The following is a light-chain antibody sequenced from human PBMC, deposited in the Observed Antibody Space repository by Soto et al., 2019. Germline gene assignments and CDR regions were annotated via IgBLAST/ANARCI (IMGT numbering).Light chain of an antibody. CDR3: SSYTTSNTPLYV. J-gene: IGLJ1*01. Sequence: QSALAQPASVSGSPGQSITISCTGTSSDVGFYNFVSWYQQHPGKAPKLMIYEVSNRPSGVSNRFSGSQSGNTASLTISGLQAEDEANYYCSSYTTSNTPLYVFGTGTKVTVL. CDR1: SSDVGFYNF. V-gene: IGLV2-14*01. CDR2: EVS.